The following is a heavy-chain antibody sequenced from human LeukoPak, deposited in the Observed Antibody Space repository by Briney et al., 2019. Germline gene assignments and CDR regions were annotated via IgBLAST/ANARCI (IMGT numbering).Heavy chain of an antibody. CDR2: ISAYNGNT. CDR3: ARDRRYDFWSGYFYYYYYGMDV. D-gene: IGHD3-3*01. V-gene: IGHV1-18*01. CDR1: GYTFTSYG. J-gene: IGHJ6*02. Sequence: ASVKVSCKASGYTFTSYGISWVRQAPGQGLEWMGWISAYNGNTNYAQKLQGRVTMTTDTSTSTAYMELRSLRSDDTAVYYCARDRRYDFWSGYFYYYYYGMDVWGQGTTVTVSS.